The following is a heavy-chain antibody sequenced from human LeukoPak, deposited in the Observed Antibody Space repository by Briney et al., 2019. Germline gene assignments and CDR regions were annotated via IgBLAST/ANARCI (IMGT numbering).Heavy chain of an antibody. J-gene: IGHJ6*03. V-gene: IGHV4-39*07. Sequence: SETLSLTCTVSGGSISSSSYYWGWIRQPPGKGLEWIGSIYYSGSTYYNPSLKSRVTISVDTSKNQFSLKLSSVTAADTAVYYCARGYCSGGSCYSYYYYNYMDVWGKGTTVTVSS. D-gene: IGHD2-15*01. CDR2: IYYSGST. CDR3: ARGYCSGGSCYSYYYYNYMDV. CDR1: GGSISSSSYY.